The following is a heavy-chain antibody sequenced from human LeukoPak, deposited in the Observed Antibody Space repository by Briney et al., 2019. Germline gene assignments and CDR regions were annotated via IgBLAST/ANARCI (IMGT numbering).Heavy chain of an antibody. J-gene: IGHJ5*02. CDR2: IYYSGST. Sequence: SETLSLTCTVSGGSISSYYWSWIRQPPGKGLEWIGYIYYSGSTNYNPSLKSRVTISVDTSKNQFSLKLSSVTAADTAVYYCARHPFQYPFDHWGQGTVVSVSS. D-gene: IGHD2/OR15-2a*01. CDR1: GGSISSYY. CDR3: ARHPFQYPFDH. V-gene: IGHV4-59*08.